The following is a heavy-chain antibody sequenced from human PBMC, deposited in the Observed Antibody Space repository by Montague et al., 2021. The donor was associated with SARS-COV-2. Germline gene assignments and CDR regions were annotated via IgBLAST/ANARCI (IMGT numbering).Heavy chain of an antibody. J-gene: IGHJ3*02. CDR2: IYDSGST. CDR3: ARRGRKLLPVATTIGGFDI. D-gene: IGHD5-12*01. Sequence: SETLSLTCTVSGGSISSSNYYWDWIRQPPGKGLEWIGSIYDSGSTYYNPSLKSRVTISVDTSKNHFSLKLSSVTAADTAVYYCARRGRKLLPVATTIGGFDIWAQGQWSPSLQ. V-gene: IGHV4-39*02. CDR1: GGSISSSNYY.